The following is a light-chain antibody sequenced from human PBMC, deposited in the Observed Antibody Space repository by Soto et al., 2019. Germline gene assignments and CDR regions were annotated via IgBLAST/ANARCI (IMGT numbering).Light chain of an antibody. J-gene: IGKJ2*01. Sequence: EIVMTQSPATLSVSPGERATLSCRASQSVSSNLAWYQQKTGQAPRLLLYDSSTRATGVPARFSGSGSGTEFTLTISSLQSEDFAVYYCQQYNNWYTFGQGTKLEI. CDR3: QQYNNWYT. V-gene: IGKV3-15*01. CDR1: QSVSSN. CDR2: DSS.